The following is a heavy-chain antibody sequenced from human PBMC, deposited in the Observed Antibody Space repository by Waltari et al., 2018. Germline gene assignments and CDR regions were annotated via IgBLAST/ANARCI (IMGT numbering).Heavy chain of an antibody. Sequence: QVQLVESGGGVVQPGRSLRLSCSASGFIFPSSGMHWVRPAPGEGLEWVAVIWNDGSLKYYTDSVKGRFTISRDNSENTLYLQMSGLGPEDTAVYYCARSVTTGSGYMDVWGKGTTVTVSS. J-gene: IGHJ6*03. D-gene: IGHD4-17*01. V-gene: IGHV3-33*01. CDR1: GFIFPSSG. CDR2: IWNDGSLK. CDR3: ARSVTTGSGYMDV.